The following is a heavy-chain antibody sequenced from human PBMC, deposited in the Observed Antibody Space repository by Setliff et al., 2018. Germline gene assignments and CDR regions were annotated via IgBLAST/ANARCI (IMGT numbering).Heavy chain of an antibody. CDR1: GFVFITYA. D-gene: IGHD3-10*01. Sequence: ASVKVSCKTSGFVFITYAITWVRQAPGQGLEWMGWINTNTGNPSYAQGFTGRFVFSLDTSVSTAYLQISSLKPEDTAVYYCARASRFGTVKWRGDYYMDVWGKGTTVTVSS. V-gene: IGHV7-4-1*02. CDR2: INTNTGNP. CDR3: ARASRFGTVKWRGDYYMDV. J-gene: IGHJ6*03.